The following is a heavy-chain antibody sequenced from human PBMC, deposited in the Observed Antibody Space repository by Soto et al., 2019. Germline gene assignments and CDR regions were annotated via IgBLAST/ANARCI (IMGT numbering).Heavy chain of an antibody. D-gene: IGHD3-22*01. CDR3: ARGRPNYYDSSGYSLKFDY. J-gene: IGHJ4*02. Sequence: NPSETLSLTCTASGGSISSGGYYWSWIRQHPGKGLEWIGYIYYSGSTYYNPSLKSRVTISVDTSKNQFSLKLSSVTAADTAVYYCARGRPNYYDSSGYSLKFDYWGQGTLVTVSS. CDR2: IYYSGST. V-gene: IGHV4-31*03. CDR1: GGSISSGGYY.